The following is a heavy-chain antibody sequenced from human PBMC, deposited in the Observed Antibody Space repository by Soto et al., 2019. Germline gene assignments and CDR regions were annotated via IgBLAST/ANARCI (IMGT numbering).Heavy chain of an antibody. Sequence: QITLKESGPTLVKPTQTLTLTCTFSGFSLSTSGVGVGWIRQPPGKALEWLAIIYWDGYKYYSPSLKSRLTITKDTSKNQVVLTMTNMDPVDTATYYCAHRKVEYGLYYWGQGTLVTVSS. CDR3: AHRKVEYGLYY. D-gene: IGHD3-10*01. V-gene: IGHV2-5*02. CDR2: IYWDGYK. CDR1: GFSLSTSGVG. J-gene: IGHJ4*02.